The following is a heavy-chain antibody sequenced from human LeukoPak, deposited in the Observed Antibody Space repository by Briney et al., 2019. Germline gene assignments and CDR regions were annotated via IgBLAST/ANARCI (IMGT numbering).Heavy chain of an antibody. V-gene: IGHV3-33*08. CDR3: ARDLGYSSGHPFDY. D-gene: IGHD6-19*01. Sequence: GGSLRLSCAASGFTFDDYAMHWVRQAPGKGLEWVALIWYDGSNKYYADSVKGRFTISRDNSKNTLYLQMNSLRAEDTAPYYCARDLGYSSGHPFDYWGQGTLVTVSS. CDR2: IWYDGSNK. J-gene: IGHJ4*02. CDR1: GFTFDDYA.